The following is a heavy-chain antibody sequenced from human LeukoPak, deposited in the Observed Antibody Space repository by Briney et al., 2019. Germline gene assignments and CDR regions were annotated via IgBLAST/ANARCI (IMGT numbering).Heavy chain of an antibody. CDR1: GGTFSSYA. D-gene: IGHD3-3*01. CDR2: INAGNGNT. V-gene: IGHV1-3*01. J-gene: IGHJ5*02. Sequence: ASVKVSCKASGGTFSSYAISWVRQAPGQRLEWMGWINAGNGNTKYSQKFQGRVTITRDTSASTAYMELSSLRSEDTAVYYCARAQNYDFWSGYYQGWFDPWGQGTLVTVSS. CDR3: ARAQNYDFWSGYYQGWFDP.